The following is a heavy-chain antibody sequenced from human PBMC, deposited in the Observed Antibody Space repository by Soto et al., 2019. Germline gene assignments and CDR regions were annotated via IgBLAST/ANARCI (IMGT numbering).Heavy chain of an antibody. CDR2: IIPIFGTA. CDR1: GGTFSSYA. V-gene: IGHV1-69*13. Sequence: SVKVSCKASGGTFSSYAISWVRQAPGQGLEWMGGIIPIFGTANYAQKFQGRVTITADESTSTAYMELSSLRSEDTAVYYCATLGDYSGYDSSIAAAGTVLFYWGQGTLVTVSS. D-gene: IGHD6-13*01. CDR3: ATLGDYSGYDSSIAAAGTVLFY. J-gene: IGHJ4*02.